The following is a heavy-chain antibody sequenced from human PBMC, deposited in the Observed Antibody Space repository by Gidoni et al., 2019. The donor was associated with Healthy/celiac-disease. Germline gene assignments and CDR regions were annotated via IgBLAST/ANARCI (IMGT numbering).Heavy chain of an antibody. V-gene: IGHV3-48*03. CDR2: SSSSGSTI. Sequence: EVPLVESGGGLVQPGGSLRLSCAASGFTFSSYEMNWVRQAPGKGLEWVSYSSSSGSTIYYADSVKGRFTISRDNAKNSLYLQMTSLRAEDTAVYYCARDAHSTAYDLPLLEWLTPRLGMDVWGQGTTVTVSS. J-gene: IGHJ6*02. CDR3: ARDAHSTAYDLPLLEWLTPRLGMDV. CDR1: GFTFSSYE. D-gene: IGHD3-3*01.